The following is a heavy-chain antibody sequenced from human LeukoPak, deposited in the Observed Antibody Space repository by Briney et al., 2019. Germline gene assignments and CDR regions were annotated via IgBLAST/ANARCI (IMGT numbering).Heavy chain of an antibody. CDR2: IYYSGTT. CDR1: GDSVGSNY. V-gene: IGHV4-59*02. Sequence: PSETLSLTCTVSGDSVGSNYWSWIRQPPGKGLEWIGYIYYSGTTTYNPSLESRFTISVDTSKNQFSLRLSSVTAADTAVYYCARIQSSSSPFDYWGQGTLVTVSS. J-gene: IGHJ4*02. CDR3: ARIQSSSSPFDY. D-gene: IGHD2-2*01.